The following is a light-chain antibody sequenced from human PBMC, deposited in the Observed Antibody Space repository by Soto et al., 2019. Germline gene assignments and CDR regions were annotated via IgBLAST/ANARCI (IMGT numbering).Light chain of an antibody. Sequence: QSALTQPASVSGSPGQSITISCTGTSSGVGVYNYVSWYQQHPGKGPKLLIYEVSNRPSGVSNRFSGSKSGNTASRTISGLQSEDEADYYCSSYTTSATLVFGGGTKVTVL. CDR2: EVS. V-gene: IGLV2-14*01. J-gene: IGLJ3*02. CDR1: SSGVGVYNY. CDR3: SSYTTSATLV.